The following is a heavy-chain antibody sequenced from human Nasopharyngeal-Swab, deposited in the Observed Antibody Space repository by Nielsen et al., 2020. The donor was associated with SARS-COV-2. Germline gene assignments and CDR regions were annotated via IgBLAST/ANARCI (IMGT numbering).Heavy chain of an antibody. J-gene: IGHJ6*03. V-gene: IGHV4-4*02. Sequence: LETLSLTCAVSGGSISSSNWWSWVRQPPGKGLEWIGEIYHSGSTNYNPSLKSRVTISVDKSKNQFSLKLSSVTAADTAVYYCARAQPDSSGYFIGYYYYYMDVWGKGTTVTVSS. D-gene: IGHD3-22*01. CDR1: GGSISSSNW. CDR3: ARAQPDSSGYFIGYYYYYMDV. CDR2: IYHSGST.